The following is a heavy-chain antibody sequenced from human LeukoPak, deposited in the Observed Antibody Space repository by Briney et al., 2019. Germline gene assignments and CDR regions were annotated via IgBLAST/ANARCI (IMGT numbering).Heavy chain of an antibody. V-gene: IGHV4-39*01. Sequence: SETLSLTCTVSGGSISSSSYYWGWIRQPLGKGLEWIGSIYYSGSTYYNPSLKSRVTISVDTSKNQFSLNLSSVTAADTAVYYCARRRGWSVDYWGQGTLVTVSS. CDR2: IYYSGST. CDR3: ARRRGWSVDY. D-gene: IGHD6-19*01. CDR1: GGSISSSSYY. J-gene: IGHJ4*02.